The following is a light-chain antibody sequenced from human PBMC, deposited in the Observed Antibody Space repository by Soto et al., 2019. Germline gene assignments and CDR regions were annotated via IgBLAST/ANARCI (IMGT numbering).Light chain of an antibody. V-gene: IGKV1-16*01. CDR1: QGVNNH. J-gene: IGKJ1*01. Sequence: DIQMTQSPSSLSASVGDRITIACRASQGVNNHLAWFQQKPGKAPKSPISSVSSLQSGVPSRFSGSGSGTAFTRTIGSLQPEDFATYYCQQYYRYPWTCGRGTRLEIK. CDR3: QQYYRYPWT. CDR2: SVS.